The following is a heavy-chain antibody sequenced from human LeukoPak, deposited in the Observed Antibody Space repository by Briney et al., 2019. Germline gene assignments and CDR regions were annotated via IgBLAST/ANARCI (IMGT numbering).Heavy chain of an antibody. Sequence: SETLSLTCAVYGGSFSGYYWSWIRQPPGKGLEWIGEINHSGSTNYNPSLKSRVTISVDTSKNQFSLKLSSVTAAGTAVYYCARGPYVDSYYFDYWGQGTLVTVSS. CDR2: INHSGST. CDR3: ARGPYVDSYYFDY. D-gene: IGHD3-16*01. J-gene: IGHJ4*02. CDR1: GGSFSGYY. V-gene: IGHV4-34*01.